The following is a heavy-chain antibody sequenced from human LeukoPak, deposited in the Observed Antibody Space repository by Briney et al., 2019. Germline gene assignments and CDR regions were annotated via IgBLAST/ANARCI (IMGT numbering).Heavy chain of an antibody. CDR2: IYYSGST. J-gene: IGHJ4*02. D-gene: IGHD3-10*01. CDR1: GGSISSGDYY. V-gene: IGHV4-30-4*01. CDR3: ARKENVYYYFDY. Sequence: PSETLSLTCTVSGGSISSGDYYWSWIRQPPGKGLEWIGYIYYSGSTYYNPSLQSRVTVSVDTSKNQFSLKLSSVTAVDTAVYYCARKENVYYYFDYWGQGTLVTVSS.